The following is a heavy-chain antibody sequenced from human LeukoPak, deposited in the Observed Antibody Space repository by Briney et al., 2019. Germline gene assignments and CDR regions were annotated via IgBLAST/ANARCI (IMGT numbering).Heavy chain of an antibody. J-gene: IGHJ6*02. Sequence: ASVKVSCKASGYTFTGYYMHWVRQAPGQGLEWMGRINPNSGGTNYAQKFQGRFTMTRDTSISTAYMELSRLRSDDTAVYYCARDRGYYYGSGSSRYGMDVWGQGTTVTVSS. D-gene: IGHD3-10*01. V-gene: IGHV1-2*06. CDR3: ARDRGYYYGSGSSRYGMDV. CDR2: INPNSGGT. CDR1: GYTFTGYY.